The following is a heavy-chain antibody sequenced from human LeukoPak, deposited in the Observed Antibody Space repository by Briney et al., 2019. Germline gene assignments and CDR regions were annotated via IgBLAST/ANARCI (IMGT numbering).Heavy chain of an antibody. Sequence: PGGSLRLSCVGSGFTFSDYHLHWVRQAPGKGLEWISYISGLSNTIHYADSVKGRFTISRDNAKNSLFLQMNSLRAEDTAVYYCADLLNYWGQGTLVTVSS. V-gene: IGHV3-48*01. J-gene: IGHJ4*02. CDR2: ISGLSNTI. CDR3: ADLLNY. CDR1: GFTFSDYH.